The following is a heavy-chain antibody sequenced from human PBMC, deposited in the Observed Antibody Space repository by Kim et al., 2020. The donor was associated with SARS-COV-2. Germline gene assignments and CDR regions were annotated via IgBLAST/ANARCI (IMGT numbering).Heavy chain of an antibody. V-gene: IGHV3-33*01. Sequence: GGSLRLSCAASGFTFSSYGMHWVRQAPGKGLEWVAVIWYDGSNKYYADSVKGRFTISRDNSKNTLYQQMNSLRAEDTAVYYCARVYRGSSTGFDYWGQGTMVTVSS. D-gene: IGHD1-26*01. CDR3: ARVYRGSSTGFDY. CDR2: IWYDGSNK. CDR1: GFTFSSYG. J-gene: IGHJ4*02.